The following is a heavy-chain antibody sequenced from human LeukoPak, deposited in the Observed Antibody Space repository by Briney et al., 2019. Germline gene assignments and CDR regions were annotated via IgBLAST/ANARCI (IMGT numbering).Heavy chain of an antibody. Sequence: PGGSLRLSCAASGFTFSNYAMSWVRQAPGKGLEWVSFIYSDNTHYSDSVKGRFTISRDNSKNTLYLQMNSLRAEDTAVYHCARRAGAYSHPYDYWGQGTLVTVSS. CDR1: GFTFSNYA. CDR3: ARRAGAYSHPYDY. D-gene: IGHD4/OR15-4a*01. V-gene: IGHV3-53*01. CDR2: IYSDNT. J-gene: IGHJ4*02.